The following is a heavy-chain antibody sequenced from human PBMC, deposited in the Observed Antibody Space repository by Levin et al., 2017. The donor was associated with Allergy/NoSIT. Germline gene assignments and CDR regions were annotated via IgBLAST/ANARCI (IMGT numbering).Heavy chain of an antibody. D-gene: IGHD1-14*01. J-gene: IGHJ6*02. Sequence: PSETLSLTCTVSGGSISSYYWNWIRQSPGKGREWIGYIYNSGRTNYNPSLKSRVTISVDTSKNQFSLKLSSVTAADTAVYYCARWYNDYYGVDVWGQGTTVTVSS. CDR2: IYNSGRT. CDR3: ARWYNDYYGVDV. V-gene: IGHV4-59*01. CDR1: GGSISSYY.